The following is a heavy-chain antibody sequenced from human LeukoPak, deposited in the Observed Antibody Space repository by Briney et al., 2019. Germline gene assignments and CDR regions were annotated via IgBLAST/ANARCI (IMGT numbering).Heavy chain of an antibody. CDR3: ARQDPEYYYDSSGYGFDY. CDR1: GDSVSSNSAA. Sequence: SQTLSLTCAISGDSVSSNSAAWNWNRQSPSRGLEWLGRTYYRSKWYNDYAVSVKSRITINPDTSKNQFSLQLNSVTPEDTAVYYCARQDPEYYYDSSGYGFDYWGQGTLVTVSS. V-gene: IGHV6-1*01. CDR2: TYYRSKWYN. J-gene: IGHJ4*02. D-gene: IGHD3-22*01.